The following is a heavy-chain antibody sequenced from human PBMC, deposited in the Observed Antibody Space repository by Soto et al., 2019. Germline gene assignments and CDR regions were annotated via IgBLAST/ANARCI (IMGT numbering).Heavy chain of an antibody. D-gene: IGHD3-16*01. CDR3: ARDWGGGTFDY. V-gene: IGHV4-4*02. J-gene: IGHJ4*02. CDR1: GGSISSSSW. CDR2: IYHTGTT. Sequence: PSETLSLTCAVSGGSISSSSWWSWVRQPPGKGLEWIGEIYHTGTTNYNPSLKSRVSISVDTSENQFSLQVSSVTAADTAVYYCARDWGGGTFDYWGQGTLVTVSS.